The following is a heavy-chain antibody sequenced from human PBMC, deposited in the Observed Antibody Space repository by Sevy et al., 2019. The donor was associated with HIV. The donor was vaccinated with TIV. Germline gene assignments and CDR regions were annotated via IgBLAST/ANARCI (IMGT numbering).Heavy chain of an antibody. CDR3: ATTKDYYESSGYPFDY. V-gene: IGHV1-24*01. CDR1: GYTLTQLS. D-gene: IGHD3-22*01. J-gene: IGHJ4*02. CDR2: FDPEDGET. Sequence: ASVKVSCKVSGYTLTQLSMNWVRQALGKGLEWMGSFDPEDGETIYAQKFQGRVTMTEDRSTDTAYMDLSSLRSEDTAVYYCATTKDYYESSGYPFDYWGQGTLVTVSS.